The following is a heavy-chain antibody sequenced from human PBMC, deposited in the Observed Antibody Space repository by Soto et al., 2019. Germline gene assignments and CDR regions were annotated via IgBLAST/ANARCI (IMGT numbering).Heavy chain of an antibody. Sequence: QVQLVQSGAEVKKPGASVKVSCKASGYTFTSYGFSWVRQAPGQGLEWMGWINAYNGDTNYAQNLQGRVTMTTDTSTHTAYMELRSLRSDDTAVYYCARMGDVPYYYYRMDVWGQGTTVTVSS. J-gene: IGHJ6*02. CDR1: GYTFTSYG. D-gene: IGHD3-16*01. V-gene: IGHV1-18*01. CDR2: INAYNGDT. CDR3: ARMGDVPYYYYRMDV.